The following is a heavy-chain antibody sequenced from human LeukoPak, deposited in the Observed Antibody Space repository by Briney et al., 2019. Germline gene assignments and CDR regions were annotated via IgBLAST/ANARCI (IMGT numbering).Heavy chain of an antibody. CDR2: ISISTSSI. J-gene: IGHJ4*02. CDR3: AKDRFSVLTSTVDF. V-gene: IGHV3-48*01. CDR1: GFTFSSYS. D-gene: IGHD3-9*01. Sequence: PGGSLGLSCAASGFTFSSYSMHWVRQAPGKGLEWVSYISISTSSIYYADSVTGRFTISRDNAKNSLFLQMNSLRAEDTAVYYCAKDRFSVLTSTVDFWGQGTLVTVSS.